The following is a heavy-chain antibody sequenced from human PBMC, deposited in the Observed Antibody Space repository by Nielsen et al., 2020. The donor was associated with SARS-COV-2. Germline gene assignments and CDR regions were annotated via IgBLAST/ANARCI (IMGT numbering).Heavy chain of an antibody. J-gene: IGHJ4*02. Sequence: GGSLRLSCAASGFTFSSYGMHWVRQAPGKGLEWVSSISSSSSYIYYADSVKGRFTISRDNAKNSLYLQMNSLRAADTAVYYCARESGLDTTDNWGQGVLVTVSS. V-gene: IGHV3-21*01. CDR2: ISSSSSYI. CDR1: GFTFSSYG. D-gene: IGHD3/OR15-3a*01. CDR3: ARESGLDTTDN.